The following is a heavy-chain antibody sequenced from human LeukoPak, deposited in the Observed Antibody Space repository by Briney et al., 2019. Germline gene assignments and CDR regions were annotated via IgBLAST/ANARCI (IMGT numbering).Heavy chain of an antibody. J-gene: IGHJ4*02. D-gene: IGHD2-15*01. Sequence: GESLKISCKGSGYSFTSYWIGWVRQMPGKGLEWMGIIYPGDSDTRYSPSFQGQVTISADKSISTAYLQWSSLKASDSAMYYCARRCSCGSCYIPHSFDYWGQGTLVTVSS. CDR3: ARRCSCGSCYIPHSFDY. V-gene: IGHV5-51*01. CDR1: GYSFTSYW. CDR2: IYPGDSDT.